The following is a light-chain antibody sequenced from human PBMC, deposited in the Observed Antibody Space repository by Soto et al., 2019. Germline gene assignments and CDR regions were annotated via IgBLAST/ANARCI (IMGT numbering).Light chain of an antibody. J-gene: IGLJ1*01. CDR2: EVT. V-gene: IGLV2-14*01. CDR3: KSYAGSNTDV. Sequence: QSVLTQPASVSGSPGQSITISCTGTSSVVGGYDYVSWYQQHPDKAPKFMIYEVTNRPSGVSHRFSGSKSGNTASLTVSGLQAADEADYFCKSYAGSNTDVFGSGTKGTVL. CDR1: SSVVGGYDY.